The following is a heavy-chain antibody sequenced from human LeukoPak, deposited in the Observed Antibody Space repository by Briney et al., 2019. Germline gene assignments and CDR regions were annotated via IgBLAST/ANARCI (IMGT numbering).Heavy chain of an antibody. CDR2: IYYSGST. J-gene: IGHJ4*02. CDR1: GGSISSYY. Sequence: PSETLSLTCTVSGGSISSYYWSWIRQPPGKGLEWIGYIYYSGSTNYNPSLKSRVTISVDTSKNQFSLKLSSVTAADTAVYYCARGSHYDFWSGYPYYFDYWGQGTLVTVSS. V-gene: IGHV4-59*01. CDR3: ARGSHYDFWSGYPYYFDY. D-gene: IGHD3-3*01.